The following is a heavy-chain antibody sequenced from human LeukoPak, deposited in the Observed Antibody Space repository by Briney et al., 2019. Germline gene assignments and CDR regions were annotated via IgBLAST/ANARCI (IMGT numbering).Heavy chain of an antibody. J-gene: IGHJ3*02. CDR3: ARADLGPILI. CDR1: GFTFSSYA. Sequence: GGSLRLSCAASGFTFSSYAMHWVRQAPGKGLEYVSAISSNGGSTYSANSVKGRFTISRDNSKNTLYLQMGSLRAEDMAVYYCARADLGPILIWGQGTMVTVSS. CDR2: ISSNGGST. V-gene: IGHV3-64*01.